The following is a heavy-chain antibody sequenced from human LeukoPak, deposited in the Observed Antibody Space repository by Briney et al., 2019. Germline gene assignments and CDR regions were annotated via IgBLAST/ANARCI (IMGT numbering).Heavy chain of an antibody. CDR3: ARRTMSAFDS. J-gene: IGHJ4*02. D-gene: IGHD5-24*01. CDR1: GFTFRTYA. CDR2: ISGSGNGT. Sequence: PGGSLRLSCTASGFTFRTYAMNWVRQAPGKGLEWLSGISGSGNGTYYADSVKGRFTISRDNSKNMVYLQMNGLTVEDAATYYCARRTMSAFDSWGQGTLLIVSS. V-gene: IGHV3-23*01.